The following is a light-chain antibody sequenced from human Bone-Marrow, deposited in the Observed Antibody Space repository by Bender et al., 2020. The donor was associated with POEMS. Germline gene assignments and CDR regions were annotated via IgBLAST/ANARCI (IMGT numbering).Light chain of an antibody. V-gene: IGLV2-14*02. CDR3: VAWDASLNGWV. CDR1: SSDIGSYNL. CDR2: EGN. J-gene: IGLJ3*02. Sequence: QSALTQPASVSGSPGQSITISCTGTSSDIGSYNLVSWYQQHPGKAPKLMIYEGNKRPSGVPDRFSGSKSGTSASLAITGLQSDDEAIYFCVAWDASLNGWVFGGGTKLTVL.